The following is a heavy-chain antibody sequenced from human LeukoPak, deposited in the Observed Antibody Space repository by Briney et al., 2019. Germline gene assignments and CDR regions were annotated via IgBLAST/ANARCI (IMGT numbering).Heavy chain of an antibody. CDR1: GFTVSSNY. CDR2: IYSGSST. CDR3: ARAGYDFWSGYPVFDY. V-gene: IGHV3-66*01. D-gene: IGHD3-3*01. Sequence: PGGYLRLSCAASGFTVSSNYMSWVRQAPGKGLEWVSVIYSGSSTYYADSVKGRFTISRDNAKNSLYLQMNSLRAEDTAVYCCARAGYDFWSGYPVFDYWGQGTLVTVSS. J-gene: IGHJ4*02.